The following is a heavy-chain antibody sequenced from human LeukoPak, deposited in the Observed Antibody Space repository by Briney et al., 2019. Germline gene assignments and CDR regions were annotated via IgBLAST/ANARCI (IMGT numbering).Heavy chain of an antibody. Sequence: EASVKVSCKASGYTFTNYAMNWVRQAPGQGLEFMGWIHPTTGNPAYAQGFSGRFVFSLDTSVTTTYLQINDLKAEDTAVYFCARALDSLGGLSLPDYWGQGTLVTVSS. CDR3: ARALDSLGGLSLPDY. CDR2: IHPTTGNP. J-gene: IGHJ4*02. CDR1: GYTFTNYA. D-gene: IGHD3-16*02. V-gene: IGHV7-4-1*02.